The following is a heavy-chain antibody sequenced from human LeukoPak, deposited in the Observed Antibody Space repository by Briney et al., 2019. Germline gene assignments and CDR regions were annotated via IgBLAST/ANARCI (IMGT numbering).Heavy chain of an antibody. J-gene: IGHJ5*02. CDR3: ARVWVVYCSSTSCYTDDNWFDP. CDR2: ISAYNGNT. CDR1: GYTFTSYG. D-gene: IGHD2-2*02. Sequence: ASVKVSCKASGYTFTSYGISWVRQAPGQGLEWMGWISAYNGNTNCAEKLQGRVTMTTDTSTSTAYMELRSLRSDDTAVYYCARVWVVYCSSTSCYTDDNWFDPWGQGTLVTVSS. V-gene: IGHV1-18*01.